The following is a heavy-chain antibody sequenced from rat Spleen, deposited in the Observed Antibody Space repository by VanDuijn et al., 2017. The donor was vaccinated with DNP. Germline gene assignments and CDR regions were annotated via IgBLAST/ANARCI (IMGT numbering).Heavy chain of an antibody. V-gene: IGHV3-1*01. D-gene: IGHD1-1*01. J-gene: IGHJ1*01. CDR2: ISYSGYT. CDR1: GYSITSNY. Sequence: EVQLQESGPGLVKPSQSLSLTCSVTGYSITSNYWGWIRKFPGNKMEWMGYISYSGYTSYNPSLKSRISITRDTSKNQFFLHLNSVTTEDTATYYCARWVRYFDYWGPGTMVTVSS. CDR3: ARWVRYFDY.